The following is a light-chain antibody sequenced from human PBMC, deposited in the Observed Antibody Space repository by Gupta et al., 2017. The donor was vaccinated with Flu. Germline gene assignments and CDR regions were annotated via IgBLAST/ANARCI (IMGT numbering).Light chain of an antibody. J-gene: IGKJ2*01. CDR3: QQYDFLPPT. CDR1: QDIKTY. V-gene: IGKV1-33*01. CDR2: DAS. Sequence: TQVTQSPASLSGGLGDRVSITCQASQDIKTYLNWYQQKPRKAPKLLIYDASILEIGVPSRFSGSGSGRRFTLTINGLQPDDVATYFCQQYDFLPPTFGQGTKLAIK.